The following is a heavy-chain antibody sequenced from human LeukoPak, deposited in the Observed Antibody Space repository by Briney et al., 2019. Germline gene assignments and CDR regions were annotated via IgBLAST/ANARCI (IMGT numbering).Heavy chain of an antibody. Sequence: PGGSLRLSCAASGFTFSSYGMHWVRQAPGKGLEWVAVISSDGSNKNYADSVKGRFTISRDNSNNMLYLQMDGLRAEDTAVYCCAKGRDTNTWYGNWFDPWGQGTLVTVSS. CDR3: AKGRDTNTWYGNWFDP. V-gene: IGHV3-30*18. CDR1: GFTFSSYG. D-gene: IGHD6-13*01. CDR2: ISSDGSNK. J-gene: IGHJ5*02.